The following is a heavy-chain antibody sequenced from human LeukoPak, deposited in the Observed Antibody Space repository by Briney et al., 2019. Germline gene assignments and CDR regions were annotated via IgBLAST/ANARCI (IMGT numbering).Heavy chain of an antibody. V-gene: IGHV4-59*01. CDR1: GGSISSYY. CDR3: ARGVGVVASIDY. CDR2: IYYSGST. J-gene: IGHJ4*02. Sequence: SETLSLTCTVSGGSISSYYWSWIRQPPGKGLEWIGYIYYSGSTNYNPSLKSRVTISVDTSKNQFSLKLSSVTAADTAMYYCARGVGVVASIDYWGQGTLVTVSP. D-gene: IGHD5-12*01.